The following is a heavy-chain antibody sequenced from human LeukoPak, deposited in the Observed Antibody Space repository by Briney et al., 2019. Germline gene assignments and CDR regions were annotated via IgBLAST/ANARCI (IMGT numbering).Heavy chain of an antibody. CDR2: IYTSGST. CDR1: GGSFSGYY. CDR3: ARDSTSGWYGIGIFDY. V-gene: IGHV4-4*07. D-gene: IGHD6-19*01. J-gene: IGHJ4*02. Sequence: PSETLSLTCAVYGGSFSGYYWSWIRQPAGKGLECIGRIYTSGSTNYNPSLKSRVAISVDTSKNQFSLNLSSVTAADTAVYYCARDSTSGWYGIGIFDYWGQGTLVTVSS.